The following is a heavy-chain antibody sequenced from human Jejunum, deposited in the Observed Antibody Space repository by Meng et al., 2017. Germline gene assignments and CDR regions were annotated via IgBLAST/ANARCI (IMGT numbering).Heavy chain of an antibody. CDR3: ARDQPYDYVWGSYEGAFDI. D-gene: IGHD3-16*01. CDR2: ISSSGSTI. J-gene: IGHJ3*02. V-gene: IGHV3-48*03. CDR1: GFIFSNYE. Sequence: GGSLRLSCAASGFIFSNYEMNWVRQAPGKGLEWVSYISSSGSTIYYADSMKGRFTISRDNAKNSLFLQMNSLRAEDTAVYYCARDQPYDYVWGSYEGAFDIWGQATMVTFSS.